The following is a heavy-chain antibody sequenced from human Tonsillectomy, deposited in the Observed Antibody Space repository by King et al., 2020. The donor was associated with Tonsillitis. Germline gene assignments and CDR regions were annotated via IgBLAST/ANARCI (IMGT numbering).Heavy chain of an antibody. CDR3: ARDSGYTIFDY. D-gene: IGHD5-12*01. CDR2: LGSSGRAI. CDR1: GFTFSSYE. J-gene: IGHJ4*02. V-gene: IGHV3-48*03. Sequence: VQLVESGGGLVQPGGSLRLSCAASGFTFSSYEMNWVRQAPGKGLEWGSYLGSSGRAIYYANSLKGRFTISRDNAKNSLYLQMNSLRAEDTAVYYCARDSGYTIFDYWGQGTLVTVSS.